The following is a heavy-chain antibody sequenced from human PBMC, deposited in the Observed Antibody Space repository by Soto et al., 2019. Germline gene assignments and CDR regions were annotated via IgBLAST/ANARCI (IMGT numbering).Heavy chain of an antibody. CDR2: INAGDGNT. J-gene: IGHJ5*02. V-gene: IGHV1-3*01. Sequence: QVHLVQSGADVKKPGASVHVSCKASRYTFTNYVIHWVRLAPGERLEWMGWINAGDGNTRYSQKFQDRVTITMDTYSSTVYMKLTSPTSDDTAVYYFTIGGPAARLGFDNWGQGTLVTASS. CDR3: TIGGPAARLGFDN. D-gene: IGHD6-25*01. CDR1: RYTFTNYV.